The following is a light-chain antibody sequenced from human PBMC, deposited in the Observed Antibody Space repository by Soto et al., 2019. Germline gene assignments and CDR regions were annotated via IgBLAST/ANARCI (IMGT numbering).Light chain of an antibody. V-gene: IGKV3-11*01. J-gene: IGKJ1*01. CDR1: QSVSTS. Sequence: IVLTQSPVTLALSPGESAVLSCRASQSVSTSLAWYQHKPGQAPRLFIYDASKRAPGIPARFTGSGSGTDLPLTISSLEPEDIAVYYCQVRDVWPSFGQGTKVELK. CDR2: DAS. CDR3: QVRDVWPS.